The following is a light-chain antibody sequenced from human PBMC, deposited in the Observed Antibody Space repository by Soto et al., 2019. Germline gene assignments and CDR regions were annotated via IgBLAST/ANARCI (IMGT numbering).Light chain of an antibody. CDR3: QQYSTYVGA. V-gene: IGKV1-5*01. CDR2: DAS. Sequence: DIQMAQSPCTLSASVGDRVTITCRASQSINSWLAWLQQKPGKAPKLLIYDASNLESGVPSRFSGSGSGTEFTLTISSLQPDDFATYYCQQYSTYVGAFGQGTKVDIK. CDR1: QSINSW. J-gene: IGKJ1*01.